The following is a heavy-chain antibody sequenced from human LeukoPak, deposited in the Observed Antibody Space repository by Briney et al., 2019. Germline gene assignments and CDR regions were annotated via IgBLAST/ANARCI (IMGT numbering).Heavy chain of an antibody. J-gene: IGHJ5*02. CDR3: ASRYYDILTGYH. D-gene: IGHD3-9*01. Sequence: SETLSLTCTVSGGSISSSSYYWGWIRQPPGKGLEWVESIYYSGSTYYNPSLKSRVTISVDTSKNQFSLKLSSMTAADTAVYYCASRYYDILTGYHWGQGTLVTVSS. CDR2: IYYSGST. CDR1: GGSISSSSYY. V-gene: IGHV4-39*01.